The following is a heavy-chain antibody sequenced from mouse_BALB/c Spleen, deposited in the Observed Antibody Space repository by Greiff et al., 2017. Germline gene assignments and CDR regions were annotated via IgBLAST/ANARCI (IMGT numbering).Heavy chain of an antibody. CDR2: ISSGGSYT. D-gene: IGHD5-5*01. V-gene: IGHV5-6*01. Sequence: EVKLVESGGDLVKPGGSLKLSCAASGFTFSSYGMSWVRQTPDKRLEWVATISSGGSYTYYPDSVKGRFTISRDNAKNTLYLQMSSLKSEDTAMYYCARQVLPQSYYFDYWGQGTTLTVSS. CDR1: GFTFSSYG. CDR3: ARQVLPQSYYFDY. J-gene: IGHJ2*01.